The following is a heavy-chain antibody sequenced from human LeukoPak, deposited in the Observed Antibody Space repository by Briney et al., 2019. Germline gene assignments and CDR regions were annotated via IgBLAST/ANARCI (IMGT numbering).Heavy chain of an antibody. Sequence: SETLSLTCTVSGGSISSGDYYWSWIRQPPGKGLEWIGYIYYSGSTYYNPSLKSRVTISVDTSKNQFSLKLSSVTAADTAVYYCARSLGYCSSSSCYAYYYGMDVWGQGTTVTVSS. CDR3: ARSLGYCSSSSCYAYYYGMDV. V-gene: IGHV4-30-4*01. CDR1: GGSISSGDYY. J-gene: IGHJ6*02. CDR2: IYYSGST. D-gene: IGHD2-2*01.